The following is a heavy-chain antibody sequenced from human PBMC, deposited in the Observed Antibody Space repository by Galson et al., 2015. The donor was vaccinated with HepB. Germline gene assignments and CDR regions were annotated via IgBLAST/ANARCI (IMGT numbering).Heavy chain of an antibody. CDR2: IYWDDGK. D-gene: IGHD2/OR15-2a*01. CDR1: GFSLKTRSVA. J-gene: IGHJ4*02. CDR3: AFRRVTSSGFAY. V-gene: IGHV2-5*02. Sequence: PALVKPTQTLTPTCAFAGFSLKTRSVAVAWFRQPPGKALEWLALIYWDDGKRYSLSLKSNFTITQGTSRNHVIFSMTNMDTVDTATYYCAFRRVTSSGFAYWGQGALVTVSS.